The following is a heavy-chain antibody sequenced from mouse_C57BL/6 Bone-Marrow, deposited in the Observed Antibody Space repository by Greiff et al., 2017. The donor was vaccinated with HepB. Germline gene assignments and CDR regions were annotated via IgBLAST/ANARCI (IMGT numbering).Heavy chain of an antibody. D-gene: IGHD1-1*01. Sequence: EVMLVESGEGLVKPGGSLKLSCAASGFTFSSYAMSWVRQTPEKRLEWVAYISSGGDYIYYADTVKGRFTISRDNARNTLYLQMSSLKSEDTAMYFCTRIITTVVEYFDVWGTGTTVTVSS. J-gene: IGHJ1*03. V-gene: IGHV5-9-1*02. CDR2: ISSGGDYI. CDR3: TRIITTVVEYFDV. CDR1: GFTFSSYA.